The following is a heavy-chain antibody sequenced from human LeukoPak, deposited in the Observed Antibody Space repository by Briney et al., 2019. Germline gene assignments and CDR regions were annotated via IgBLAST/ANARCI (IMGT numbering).Heavy chain of an antibody. J-gene: IGHJ4*02. D-gene: IGHD1-26*01. V-gene: IGHV3-9*01. CDR3: AKGKTVVGATIDY. CDR1: GFTFDDYA. CDR2: ISWNSGSI. Sequence: GGSLRLSCAASGFTFDDYAMHWVRQAPGKGLEWVSGISWNSGSIGYADSVKGRFTISRDNAKNSLYLQMNSLRAEDTALYYCAKGKTVVGATIDYWGQGTLVTVSS.